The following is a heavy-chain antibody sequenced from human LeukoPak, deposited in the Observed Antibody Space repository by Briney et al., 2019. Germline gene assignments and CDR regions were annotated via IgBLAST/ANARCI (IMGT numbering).Heavy chain of an antibody. CDR2: IYTSGST. D-gene: IGHD3-10*01. Sequence: NPSETLSLTCTVSGGSISSYYWSWIRQPAGKVLEWIGRIYTSGSTNYNPSLKSRVTMSVDTSKNQFSLKLSSVTAADTAVYYCAKSGWFGEASMLWGQGTLVTVSS. CDR3: AKSGWFGEASML. CDR1: GGSISSYY. V-gene: IGHV4-4*07. J-gene: IGHJ4*02.